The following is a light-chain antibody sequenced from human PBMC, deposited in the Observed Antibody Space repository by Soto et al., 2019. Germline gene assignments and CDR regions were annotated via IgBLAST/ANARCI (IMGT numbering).Light chain of an antibody. CDR1: SSDGDDYKD. CDR2: EVT. CDR3: SSYTSTSTV. V-gene: IGLV2-14*01. Sequence: QSALTQPASVSGSPGQSLTISCTGISSDGDDYKDVSWYQQHPGKAPKLMIYEVTYRPSGVSNRFSGSKSGNTASLTISGRQAEDEADYYCSSYTSTSTVFGTGTKLTV. J-gene: IGLJ1*01.